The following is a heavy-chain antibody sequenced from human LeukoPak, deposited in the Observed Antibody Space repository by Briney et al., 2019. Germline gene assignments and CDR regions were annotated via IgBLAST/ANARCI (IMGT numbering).Heavy chain of an antibody. J-gene: IGHJ3*02. CDR2: ISAYNGNT. V-gene: IGHV1-18*01. Sequence: ASVKVSCKASGYTFTSYGISWVRQAPGQGLEWMGWISAYNGNTNYAQKLQGRVTMTTDTSTSTAYMELRSLRSYDTAVYYCARGCGGDCYGAFDIWGQGTMVTVSS. D-gene: IGHD2-21*02. CDR3: ARGCGGDCYGAFDI. CDR1: GYTFTSYG.